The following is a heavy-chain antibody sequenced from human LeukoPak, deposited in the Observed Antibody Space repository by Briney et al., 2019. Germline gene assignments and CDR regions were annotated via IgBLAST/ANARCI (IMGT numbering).Heavy chain of an antibody. Sequence: GASVKVSCKASGGTFSSYAISWVRQAPGQGLEWMGGIIPIFGTANYAQKFQGRVTITADKSTSTAYMELSSLRSEDTAVYYCARVPGPGSYYGDPYFDYWGQGTLVTVSS. V-gene: IGHV1-69*06. J-gene: IGHJ4*02. D-gene: IGHD3-10*01. CDR2: IIPIFGTA. CDR1: GGTFSSYA. CDR3: ARVPGPGSYYGDPYFDY.